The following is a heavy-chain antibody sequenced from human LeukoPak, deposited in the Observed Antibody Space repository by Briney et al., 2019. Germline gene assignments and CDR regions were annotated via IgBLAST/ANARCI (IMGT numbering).Heavy chain of an antibody. D-gene: IGHD4-17*01. V-gene: IGHV4-61*02. CDR3: AKDPNGDYIGTFEM. CDR2: IYTSGST. J-gene: IGHJ3*02. CDR1: GGSISSGSYY. Sequence: SETLSLTCTVSGGSISSGSYYWSWIRQPAGKGLEWIGRIYTSGSTNYNPSLKSRVTISVDTSKNQFSLKLSSVTAADTAIYYCAKDPNGDYIGTFEMWGQGTMVTVSS.